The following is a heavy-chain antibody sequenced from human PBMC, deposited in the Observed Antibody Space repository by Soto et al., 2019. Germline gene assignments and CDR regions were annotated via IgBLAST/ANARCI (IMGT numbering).Heavy chain of an antibody. V-gene: IGHV1-46*01. CDR2: INPSGGST. D-gene: IGHD6-6*01. CDR1: GYTFTSYY. Sequence: ASVNVSCKTSGYTFTSYYMRCVRHAPGQGLEWVGIINPSGGSTSYAQKFQGRVTMTRDTSTSTVYMELSSLRSEDTAVYYCARSRYSSSSGNIDYWGQGTLVTVSS. J-gene: IGHJ4*02. CDR3: ARSRYSSSSGNIDY.